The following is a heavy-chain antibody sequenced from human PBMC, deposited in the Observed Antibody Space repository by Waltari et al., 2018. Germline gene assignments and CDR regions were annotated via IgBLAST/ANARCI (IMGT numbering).Heavy chain of an antibody. V-gene: IGHV4-34*01. J-gene: IGHJ5*02. CDR1: GGSFSGYY. CDR3: ASLWFGEFPNWFDP. D-gene: IGHD3-10*01. Sequence: QVQLQQRGAGLLKPSETLSLTCAVYGGSFSGYYWSWIRQPPGKGLEWIGEINHSGSTNYNPSLKSRVTISVDTSKNQFSLKLSSVTAADTAVYYCASLWFGEFPNWFDPWGQGTLVTVSS. CDR2: INHSGST.